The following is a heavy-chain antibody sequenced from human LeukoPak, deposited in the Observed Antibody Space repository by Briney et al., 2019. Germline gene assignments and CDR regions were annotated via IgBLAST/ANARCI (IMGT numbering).Heavy chain of an antibody. CDR1: GYTFTGYY. J-gene: IGHJ6*02. D-gene: IGHD2-2*01. V-gene: IGHV1-2*02. CDR3: ARSYCSSTSCYPGGYYYYYGMDV. Sequence: ASVKVSCKASGYTFTGYYMHWVRQAPGQGLEWMGWINPNSGGTNYAQKFQGRVTMTRDTSISTAYMELRSLRSGDTAVYYCARSYCSSTSCYPGGYYYYYGMDVWGQGTTVTVSS. CDR2: INPNSGGT.